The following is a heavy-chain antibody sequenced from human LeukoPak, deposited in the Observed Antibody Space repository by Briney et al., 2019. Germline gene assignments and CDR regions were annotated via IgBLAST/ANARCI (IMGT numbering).Heavy chain of an antibody. V-gene: IGHV3-30*02. CDR1: GFTFSSYG. J-gene: IGHJ6*03. D-gene: IGHD2-15*01. CDR3: AKPYLGYCSGGSCWYYYYYMDV. CDR2: IRYDGSNK. Sequence: GGSLRLSCAASGFTFSSYGMHWVRQAPGKGLEWVAFIRYDGSNKYYADSVKGRFTISRDNSKNTLYLQMNSLRAEDTAVYYRAKPYLGYCSGGSCWYYYYYMDVWGKGTTVTISS.